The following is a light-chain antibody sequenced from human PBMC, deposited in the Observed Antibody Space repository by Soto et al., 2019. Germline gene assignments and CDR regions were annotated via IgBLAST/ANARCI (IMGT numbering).Light chain of an antibody. Sequence: QSALTQPPSASGSPGQSVTISCTGTSGDVGGYNYVSWYQQHPGKAPKLMIFEVSERPSGVPDRFSASKSGNTASLTVSGLQAEDEADYYCSSYAGSNNYVFGTGTKVTAL. V-gene: IGLV2-8*01. J-gene: IGLJ1*01. CDR3: SSYAGSNNYV. CDR2: EVS. CDR1: SGDVGGYNY.